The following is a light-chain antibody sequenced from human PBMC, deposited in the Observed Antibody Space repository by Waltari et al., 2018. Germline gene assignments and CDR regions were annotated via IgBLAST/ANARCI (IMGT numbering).Light chain of an antibody. J-gene: IGKJ3*01. CDR1: QSVSSSY. V-gene: IGKV3-20*01. Sequence: EIVLTQSPDTLSLSPGERATLSCRASQSVSSSYLAWYQKKPGQAPRLLIYGASSRATGIPDRFSGSGSGTDFTLTISRLEPEDFAVYYCQQYGSSPTFGPGTKVDIK. CDR2: GAS. CDR3: QQYGSSPT.